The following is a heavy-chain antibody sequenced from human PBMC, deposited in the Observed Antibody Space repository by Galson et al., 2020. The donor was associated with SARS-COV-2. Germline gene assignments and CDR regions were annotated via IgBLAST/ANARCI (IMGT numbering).Heavy chain of an antibody. CDR3: ARHPVLRYFDWLLYSHPFDD. D-gene: IGHD3-9*01. CDR2: IYYSGST. V-gene: IGHV4-39*01. CDR1: GGSISSSSYY. J-gene: IGHJ4*02. Sequence: SETLSLTCTVSGGSISSSSYYWGWIRQPPGKGLEWIGSIYYSGSTYYNPSLKSRVTISVDTSKNQFSLKLSSVTAADTAVYYCARHPVLRYFDWLLYSHPFDDWGQGTFVTVSS.